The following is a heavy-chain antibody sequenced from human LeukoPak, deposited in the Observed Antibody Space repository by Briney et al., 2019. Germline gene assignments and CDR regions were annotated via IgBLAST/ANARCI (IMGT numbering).Heavy chain of an antibody. V-gene: IGHV5-51*01. CDR2: IYPGDSDT. CDR1: GYIFTGYW. Sequence: GESLKISCKGSGYIFTGYWIGWVRQMPGKGLEWMGLIYPGDSDTRYSPSFQGQVTISADKSISTAYLQWSSLKASDTAMYYCARRGTIFGVVIPREDYFDYWGQGTLVTVSS. J-gene: IGHJ4*02. D-gene: IGHD3-3*01. CDR3: ARRGTIFGVVIPREDYFDY.